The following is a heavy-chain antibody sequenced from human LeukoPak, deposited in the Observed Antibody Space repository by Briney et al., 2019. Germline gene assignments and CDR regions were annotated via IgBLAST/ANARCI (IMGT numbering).Heavy chain of an antibody. CDR2: MNPNSGNT. CDR3: AFVRDGYNNYFDY. D-gene: IGHD5-24*01. CDR1: GGTFSSYA. V-gene: IGHV1-8*03. Sequence: AASVKVSCKASGGTFSSYAISWVRQAPGQGLEWMGWMNPNSGNTGYAQKFQGRVTITRNTSISTAYMELSSLRSEDTAVYYCAFVRDGYNNYFDYWGQGTLVTVSS. J-gene: IGHJ4*02.